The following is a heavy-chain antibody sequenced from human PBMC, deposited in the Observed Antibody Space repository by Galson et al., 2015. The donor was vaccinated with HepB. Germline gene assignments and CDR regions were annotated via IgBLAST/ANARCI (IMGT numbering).Heavy chain of an antibody. J-gene: IGHJ4*02. CDR3: ARDKRGWYSSGWLDY. CDR1: GGTFSSYA. D-gene: IGHD6-19*01. V-gene: IGHV1-69*13. CDR2: IIPIFGTA. Sequence: SVKVSCKASGGTFSSYAISWVRQAPGQGLEWMGGIIPIFGTANYAQKFQGRVTITADESTSTAYMELSSLRSEDTAVYYCARDKRGWYSSGWLDYWGQGTLVTVSS.